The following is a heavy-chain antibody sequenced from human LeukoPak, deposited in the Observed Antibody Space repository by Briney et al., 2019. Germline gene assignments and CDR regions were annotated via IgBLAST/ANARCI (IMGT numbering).Heavy chain of an antibody. CDR2: IYYSGST. CDR1: GGSISSGDYY. D-gene: IGHD3-22*01. J-gene: IGHJ4*02. CDR3: VSSYDSSPSFDY. Sequence: SETLSLTCTVSGGSISSGDYYWTWIRQPPGEGLEWIGYIYYSGSTYYNPSLKSRLTISVDTSKNQFSLKLSSVTAADTAVYYCVSSYDSSPSFDYWGQGTLVTVSS. V-gene: IGHV4-30-4*01.